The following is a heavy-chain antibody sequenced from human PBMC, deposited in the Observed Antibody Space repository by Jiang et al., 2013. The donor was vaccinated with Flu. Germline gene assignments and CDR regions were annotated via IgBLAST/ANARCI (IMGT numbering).Heavy chain of an antibody. CDR1: GGSISSGGYY. J-gene: IGHJ4*01. D-gene: IGHD4-17*01. Sequence: GPGLVKPSQTLSLTCTVSGGSISSGGYYWSWIRQHPGKGLEWIGYIYYSGSTYYNPSLKSRVTISVDTSKNQFSLKLSSVTAADTAVYYCARMTTVTIYYFDYWGRGTRGHRLL. V-gene: IGHV4-31*03. CDR3: ARMTTVTIYYFDY. CDR2: IYYSGST.